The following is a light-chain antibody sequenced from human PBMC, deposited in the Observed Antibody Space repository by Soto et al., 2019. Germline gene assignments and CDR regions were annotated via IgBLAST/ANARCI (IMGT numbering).Light chain of an antibody. Sequence: IQLTQSPSSLSASVGDRVTISCRASQGIANFLAWYQQKPGKAPKLLIYGASTLQSGVPSRFSGSGSGTDFTLTISSLQPEDFATCYCQQLNSFSIPFGPWTKVDI. CDR2: GAS. CDR1: QGIANF. CDR3: QQLNSFSIP. J-gene: IGKJ3*01. V-gene: IGKV1-9*01.